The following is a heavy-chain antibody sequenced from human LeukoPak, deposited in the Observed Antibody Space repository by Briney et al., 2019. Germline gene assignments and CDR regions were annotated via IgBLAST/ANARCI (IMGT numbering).Heavy chain of an antibody. CDR1: GFTFNNYN. J-gene: IGHJ4*02. CDR3: AKGIIRYCSGGSCYVDYFDY. CDR2: ISYDGSNK. V-gene: IGHV3-30*18. Sequence: GGSLRLSCATSGFTFNNYNMNWVRQAPGKGLEWVAVISYDGSNKYYADSVKGRFTISRDNSKNTLYLQMNSLRAEDTAVYYCAKGIIRYCSGGSCYVDYFDYWGQGTLVTVSS. D-gene: IGHD2-15*01.